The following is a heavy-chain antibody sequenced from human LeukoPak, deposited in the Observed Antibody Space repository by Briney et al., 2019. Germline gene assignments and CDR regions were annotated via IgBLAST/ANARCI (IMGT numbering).Heavy chain of an antibody. J-gene: IGHJ4*02. D-gene: IGHD5-18*01. CDR2: INPNSGGT. CDR3: ARGGYSYGRYFDY. V-gene: IGHV1-2*02. CDR1: GYTFTGYY. Sequence: ASVKVSCKASGYTFTGYYMHWVRQAPGQGLEWMGWINPNSGGTNYAQRFQGRVTMTRDTSISTAYMELSRLRSDDTAVYYCARGGYSYGRYFDYWGQGTLVTVSS.